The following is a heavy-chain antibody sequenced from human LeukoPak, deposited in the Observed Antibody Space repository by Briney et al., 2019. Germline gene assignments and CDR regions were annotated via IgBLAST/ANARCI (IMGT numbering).Heavy chain of an antibody. D-gene: IGHD3-22*01. J-gene: IGHJ4*02. V-gene: IGHV5-51*01. Sequence: PGESLKISCKGSGYSLTSYWIGWVRQMPGKGLEWVGIIYPGDSDTRYSPSFQGQVTISADKSISTAYLQWSSLKASDTAMYYCARAGYYDSSGYFYWGQGTLVTVSS. CDR1: GYSLTSYW. CDR2: IYPGDSDT. CDR3: ARAGYYDSSGYFY.